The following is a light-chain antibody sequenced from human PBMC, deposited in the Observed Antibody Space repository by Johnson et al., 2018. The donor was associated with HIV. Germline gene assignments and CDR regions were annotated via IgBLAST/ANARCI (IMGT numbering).Light chain of an antibody. V-gene: IGLV1-51*02. CDR3: GTWDSSLSAEV. CDR1: SSNIGNNY. Sequence: QSVLTQPPSVSAAPGQKVTISCSGSSSNIGNNYVSWYQQLPGTAPKLLIYENNKRPSGIPDRFSGSKSGTSATLGLTGIQTGDEADYYCGTWDSSLSAEVFGTGTKVTVL. J-gene: IGLJ1*01. CDR2: ENN.